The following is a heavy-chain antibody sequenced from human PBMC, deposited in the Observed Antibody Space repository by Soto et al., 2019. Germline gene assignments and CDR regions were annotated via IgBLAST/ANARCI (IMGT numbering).Heavy chain of an antibody. CDR2: ISYDGTNK. Sequence: QVQLMESGGGVVQSGRSLRLSCAASGFTFSDYGMHWVRQAPGKGLEWVAAISYDGTNKYYADSVKGRFTISRDNSKNTRYVQMNSLRGEDTAVYYCARPKASTVTAFDIWGQGTMVAVSS. CDR3: ARPKASTVTAFDI. J-gene: IGHJ3*02. CDR1: GFTFSDYG. D-gene: IGHD4-17*01. V-gene: IGHV3-30*03.